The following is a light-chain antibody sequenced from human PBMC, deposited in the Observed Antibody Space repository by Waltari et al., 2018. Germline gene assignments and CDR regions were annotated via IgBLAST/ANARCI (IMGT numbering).Light chain of an antibody. Sequence: QSALTQPASVSGSPGQSITIPCTGTSSDVGGYNYASWYQQHPGKAPKLMIYEVSNRPSGVSNRFSGSKSGNTAFLTISGLQAEDEADYYCSSYTSSSTLVFGGGTKLTVL. CDR2: EVS. J-gene: IGLJ2*01. V-gene: IGLV2-14*01. CDR1: SSDVGGYNY. CDR3: SSYTSSSTLV.